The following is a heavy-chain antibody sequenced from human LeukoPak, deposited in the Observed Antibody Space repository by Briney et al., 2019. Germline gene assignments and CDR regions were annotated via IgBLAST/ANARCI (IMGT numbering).Heavy chain of an antibody. CDR1: GFTFSSYW. CDR2: INGDGSST. CDR3: ARDPYSGYDRSLDV. Sequence: GGSLRLSCAASGFTFSSYWMHWVRQAPGKGLVWVSRINGDGSSTNYADSVRGRFTISRDYAKNTLYLQMNSLRAEDTAVFYCARDPYSGYDRSLDVWGQGTTVTVSS. D-gene: IGHD5-12*01. V-gene: IGHV3-74*01. J-gene: IGHJ6*02.